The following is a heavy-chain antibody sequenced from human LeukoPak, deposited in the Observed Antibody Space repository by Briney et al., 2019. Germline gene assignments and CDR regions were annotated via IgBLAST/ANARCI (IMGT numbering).Heavy chain of an antibody. J-gene: IGHJ5*02. CDR3: AGKDNWSLFDP. CDR2: IIPILGVA. D-gene: IGHD1-20*01. CDR1: RGTFSSYT. V-gene: IGHV1-69*02. Sequence: SVKVSCKASRGTFSSYTISWVRQAPGQGLEWMGRIIPILGVANYAQKFQGRVTITADKSTSTAYMELSSLRSEDTAVYYCAGKDNWSLFDPWGQGTLVTVSS.